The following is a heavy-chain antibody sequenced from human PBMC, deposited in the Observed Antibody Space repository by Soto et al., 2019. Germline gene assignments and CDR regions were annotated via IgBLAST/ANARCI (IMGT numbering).Heavy chain of an antibody. D-gene: IGHD6-13*01. Sequence: QVQLVQSGAEVKKPGSSVKVSCKASGGTFSSYAISWVRQAPGQGLEWMGGIIPIFGTANYAQKFQGRVTITADKSTSTAYMELSSLRSEDTAVYYCARDFYSSSWISSFFFDYWGQGTLVTVSS. J-gene: IGHJ4*02. V-gene: IGHV1-69*06. CDR1: GGTFSSYA. CDR2: IIPIFGTA. CDR3: ARDFYSSSWISSFFFDY.